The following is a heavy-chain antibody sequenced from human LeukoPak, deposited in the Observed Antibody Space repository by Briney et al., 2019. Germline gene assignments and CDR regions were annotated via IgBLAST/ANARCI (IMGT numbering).Heavy chain of an antibody. CDR2: ISGSGGTT. CDR1: GFIFSTCA. J-gene: IGHJ4*02. Sequence: GGSLRLSCTASGFIFSTCAMSWVRQAPGKGLEWVSAISGSGGTTYYADSVKGRFTISRDNSKDTLYLQMNSLRAEDTAVYYCARDSGGGGDDYWGQGTLVTVSS. D-gene: IGHD2-21*02. CDR3: ARDSGGGGDDY. V-gene: IGHV3-23*01.